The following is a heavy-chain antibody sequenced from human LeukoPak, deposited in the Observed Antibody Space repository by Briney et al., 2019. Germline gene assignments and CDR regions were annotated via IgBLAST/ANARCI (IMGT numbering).Heavy chain of an antibody. V-gene: IGHV1-2*02. J-gene: IGHJ5*02. CDR1: GYTFTGYY. Sequence: ASVKVSCKASGYTFTGYYIHWVRQAPGQGLEWMGWISPNSGGTNYAQSFQGRVTMTRDTSTSTAHMELSRLTSDDTAMYYCARGDCSVSGCHGGNWYDPWGQGTLVTVSS. D-gene: IGHD2-15*01. CDR2: ISPNSGGT. CDR3: ARGDCSVSGCHGGNWYDP.